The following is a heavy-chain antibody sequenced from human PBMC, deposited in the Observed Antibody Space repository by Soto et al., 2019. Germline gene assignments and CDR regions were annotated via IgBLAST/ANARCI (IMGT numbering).Heavy chain of an antibody. Sequence: PGGSLRLSCAASGFSFSDYTMNWVRQAPGKGLEWVSSISKGSDYIFYADKVKGRFTISRDNARNSLHLQMTSLRVEDTAVYYCAKDSGCVNNACAYDPWGQGTLVIVSS. J-gene: IGHJ5*02. D-gene: IGHD1-20*01. CDR3: AKDSGCVNNACAYDP. CDR2: ISKGSDYI. CDR1: GFSFSDYT. V-gene: IGHV3-21*01.